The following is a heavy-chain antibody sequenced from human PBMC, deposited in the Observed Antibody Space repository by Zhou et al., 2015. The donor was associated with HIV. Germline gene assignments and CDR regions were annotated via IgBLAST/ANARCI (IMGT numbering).Heavy chain of an antibody. Sequence: QVQLVQSGAEVKKPGSSVKVSCKASGGTFSSYAINWVRQAPGQGLEWMGGIIPIFGTANYAQKFQGRVTITADESTSTAYMELSSLRSEDTAVYYCARGRSPAGYCSGGSCYYSPYWGQGNPGSPSPQ. CDR1: GGTFSSYA. V-gene: IGHV1-69*12. D-gene: IGHD2-15*01. CDR2: IIPIFGTA. J-gene: IGHJ4*02. CDR3: ARGRSPAGYCSGGSCYYSPY.